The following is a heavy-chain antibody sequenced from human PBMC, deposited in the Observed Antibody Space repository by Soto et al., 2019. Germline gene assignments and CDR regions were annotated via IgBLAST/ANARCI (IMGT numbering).Heavy chain of an antibody. D-gene: IGHD6-13*01. CDR3: AREGPQLEFDY. J-gene: IGHJ4*02. Sequence: QVQLVQSGAEVKKPGSSVKVSCKASGGTVSSSTITWVRQAPGQGLEWMGRIIPILGITNYAQKFQGRVTITADKTTSTAYMELSSLSSNDAAVYYCAREGPQLEFDYWGQGTLVTVSS. V-gene: IGHV1-69*08. CDR2: IIPILGIT. CDR1: GGTVSSST.